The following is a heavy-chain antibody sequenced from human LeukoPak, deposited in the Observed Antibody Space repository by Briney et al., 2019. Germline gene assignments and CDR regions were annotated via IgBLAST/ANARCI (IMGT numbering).Heavy chain of an antibody. J-gene: IGHJ4*02. V-gene: IGHV4-39*07. CDR3: ARKIVVVVAATVIFDY. D-gene: IGHD2-15*01. Sequence: SETLSLTCTVSGGSISSSSYYWGWIRQPPGKGLEWIGSIYYSGSTYYNPSLKSRVTISVDTSKNQFSLKLSSVTAADTAVYYCARKIVVVVAATVIFDYWGQGTLVTVSS. CDR2: IYYSGST. CDR1: GGSISSSSYY.